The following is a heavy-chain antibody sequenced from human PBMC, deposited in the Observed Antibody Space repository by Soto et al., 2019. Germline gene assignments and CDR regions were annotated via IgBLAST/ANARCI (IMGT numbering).Heavy chain of an antibody. CDR1: GFSVSRNF. CDR3: ARVVLVGATPDYFDH. CDR2: LYSGGTT. Sequence: EVQLVESGGSFIQPGGSLRRSCAVSGFSVSRNFMSWIRQAPGKGLEWVSILYSGGTTYYTGSVEGRFTMSGDDSKNTVYLQMKSLRVEDTATYFCARVVLVGATPDYFDHWGQGSLVTVSS. J-gene: IGHJ4*01. D-gene: IGHD1-26*01. V-gene: IGHV3-53*01.